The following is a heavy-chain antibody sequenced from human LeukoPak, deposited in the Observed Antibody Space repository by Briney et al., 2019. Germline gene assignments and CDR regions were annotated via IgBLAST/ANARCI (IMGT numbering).Heavy chain of an antibody. V-gene: IGHV4-61*02. CDR2: IYPSGST. J-gene: IGHJ4*02. D-gene: IGHD6-13*01. CDR1: GDSNSSGSFY. Sequence: SETLSLTCSVSGDSNSSGSFYWSWILQPAGRGLEWVGRIYPSGSTNYNPSLKSRVTISLDTPKNQFSLKLSSVTAADTAVYYCARDVLAAPGTFDYWGQGALVTVSS. CDR3: ARDVLAAPGTFDY.